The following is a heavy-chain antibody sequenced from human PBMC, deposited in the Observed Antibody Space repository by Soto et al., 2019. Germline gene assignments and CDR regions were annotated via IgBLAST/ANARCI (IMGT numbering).Heavy chain of an antibody. D-gene: IGHD4-4*01. Sequence: QVQLVQSGAEVKMPGASVKVSCKASGYTFTSYAMHWVRQAPGQRLEWMGWINAGNGNTKYSQKFQGRVTITRDTSASTAYMELRSLRSEDTAVYYCARDPYRGYRDAFDIWGQGTMVTVSS. CDR1: GYTFTSYA. J-gene: IGHJ3*02. V-gene: IGHV1-3*01. CDR2: INAGNGNT. CDR3: ARDPYRGYRDAFDI.